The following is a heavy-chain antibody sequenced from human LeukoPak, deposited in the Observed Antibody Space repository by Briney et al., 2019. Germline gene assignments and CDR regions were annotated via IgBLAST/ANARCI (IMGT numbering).Heavy chain of an antibody. V-gene: IGHV3-23*01. Sequence: PGGSLRLSCAAAGFTFSSYGMSRVRQAPGKGLEWVSAISGSGGRSYYADSVKGRFTISRDNSKNTLDLQMSSLRPEDTAVYYCVKEQSGSYYPLDYWGQGTLVTVSS. J-gene: IGHJ4*02. CDR2: ISGSGGRS. CDR3: VKEQSGSYYPLDY. D-gene: IGHD1-26*01. CDR1: GFTFSSYG.